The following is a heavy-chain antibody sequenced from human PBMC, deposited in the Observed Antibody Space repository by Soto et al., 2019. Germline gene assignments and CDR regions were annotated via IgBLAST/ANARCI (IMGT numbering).Heavy chain of an antibody. D-gene: IGHD5-12*01. J-gene: IGHJ4*02. V-gene: IGHV6-1*01. CDR1: GDSVSSNSAA. Sequence: QTLSLTSAISGDSVSSNSAACNLIRQSPSRGLEWLGRTYYRSKWYNDYAVSVKSRITINPDTSKNQFSLQLNSVTPEDTAVYYCARDQGSGYDPGFDYWGQGTLVTVSS. CDR3: ARDQGSGYDPGFDY. CDR2: TYYRSKWYN.